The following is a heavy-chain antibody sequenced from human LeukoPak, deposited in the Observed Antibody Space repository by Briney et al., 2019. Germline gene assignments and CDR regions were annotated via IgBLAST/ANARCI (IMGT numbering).Heavy chain of an antibody. D-gene: IGHD6-13*01. CDR2: INPTGGST. V-gene: IGHV1-46*01. CDR1: GYTFTTYY. Sequence: VASVNVSCKASGYTFTTYYIHWVRQAPGQGLEWMGIINPTGGSTTYAQKFQGRVTMTRDTSTSTVFMELNSLRSEDTAVYYCALYSSTWYWGQGTLVTVSS. J-gene: IGHJ4*02. CDR3: ALYSSTWY.